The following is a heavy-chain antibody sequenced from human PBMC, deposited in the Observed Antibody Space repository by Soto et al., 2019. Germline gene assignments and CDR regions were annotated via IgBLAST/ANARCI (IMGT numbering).Heavy chain of an antibody. CDR1: GFTFSSYA. J-gene: IGHJ6*02. Sequence: GGSLRLSCAASGFTFSSYAMSWVRQAPGKGLEWVSAISGSGGSTYYADSVKGRFTISRDNSKNTLYLQMNSLRAEDTAVYYCAKKLSSATVQDYSNYYYYGMDVWGQGTTVTVSS. D-gene: IGHD4-4*01. CDR2: ISGSGGST. CDR3: AKKLSSATVQDYSNYYYYGMDV. V-gene: IGHV3-23*01.